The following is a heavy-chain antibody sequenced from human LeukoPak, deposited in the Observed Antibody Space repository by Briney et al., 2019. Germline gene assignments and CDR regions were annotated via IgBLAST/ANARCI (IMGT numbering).Heavy chain of an antibody. CDR2: INHSGST. V-gene: IGHV4-34*01. CDR3: ARGSYSSSWYLAPHYYYGMDV. J-gene: IGHJ6*02. CDR1: GVSFSGYY. Sequence: SETLSLTCAVYGVSFSGYYWSWIRQPPGKGLEWIGEINHSGSTNYNPSLKSRVTISVDTSKNQFSLKLSSETAADTAVYYCARGSYSSSWYLAPHYYYGMDVWGQGTTVTVSS. D-gene: IGHD6-13*01.